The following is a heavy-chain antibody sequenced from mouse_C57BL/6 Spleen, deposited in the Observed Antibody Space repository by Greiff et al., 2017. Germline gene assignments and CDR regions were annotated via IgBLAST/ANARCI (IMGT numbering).Heavy chain of an antibody. V-gene: IGHV1-26*01. CDR1: GYTFTDYY. J-gene: IGHJ1*03. CDR2: INPNNGGT. CDR3: ARALNWYFDV. Sequence: EVQLQQSGPELVKPGASVKISCKASGYTFTDYYMNWVKQSRGKSLEWIGDINPNNGGTSYNQKFKGKATLTVDKSSSTAYMELRSLTSEDSAGYYCARALNWYFDVWGTGTTVTVSS.